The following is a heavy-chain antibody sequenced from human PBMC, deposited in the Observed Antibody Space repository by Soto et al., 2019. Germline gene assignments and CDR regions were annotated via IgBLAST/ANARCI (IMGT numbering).Heavy chain of an antibody. CDR2: IRDRVHGYTT. V-gene: IGHV3-72*01. Sequence: EVYLVESGGGLVQPGGSLRLSCAASGFTFSDPYFDWVRQAPGKGLEWVGRIRDRVHGYTTDYAASVRGRCTISRDESRNSLYLQMDSLKTEDKAVSYCVSGVHVYWGQGVLITVSS. J-gene: IGHJ4*02. CDR3: VSGVHVY. CDR1: GFTFSDPY.